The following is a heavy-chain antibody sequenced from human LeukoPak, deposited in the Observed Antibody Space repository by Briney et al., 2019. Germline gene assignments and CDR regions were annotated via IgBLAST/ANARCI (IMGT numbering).Heavy chain of an antibody. CDR2: IGWDSKSI. Sequence: GGSLRLSCAASGFTFDESAMLWVRQAPGKGLEWVSGIGWDSKSIVYADSVRGRFTISRDNAKNSLYLQMNGLRPEDTASYYCAKAVAAPGAFDIWGRGTVVTVSS. J-gene: IGHJ3*02. CDR3: AKAVAAPGAFDI. V-gene: IGHV3-9*01. CDR1: GFTFDESA. D-gene: IGHD6-19*01.